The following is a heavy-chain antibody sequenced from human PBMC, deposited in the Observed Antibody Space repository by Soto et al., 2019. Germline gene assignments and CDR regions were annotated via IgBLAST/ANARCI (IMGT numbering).Heavy chain of an antibody. D-gene: IGHD1-26*01. V-gene: IGHV4-31*03. J-gene: IGHJ6*02. CDR3: ARDQKWAGMEG. Sequence: TLSLTCSVSGGSFSSDSFIWSWVRQFPGKGLEWIGYINYSGTTYYNPSLRSRITMSVDTSKNQFSMKLSSVTAADTAGDYWARDQKWAGMEGWGQGTKVTVS. CDR2: INYSGTT. CDR1: GGSFSSDSFI.